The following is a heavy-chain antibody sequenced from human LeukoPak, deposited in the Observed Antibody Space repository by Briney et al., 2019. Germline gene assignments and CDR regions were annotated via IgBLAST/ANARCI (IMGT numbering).Heavy chain of an antibody. Sequence: PGGSLRLSCAASGFTFSSYSMNWVRQAPGKGLEWVSYISSSSSTIYYADSVKGRFTISRDNAKNSLYLQMNSLRAEDTAVYYCARDGDSSSSQNKLRGFDYWGQGTLVTVSS. CDR2: ISSSSSTI. V-gene: IGHV3-48*01. D-gene: IGHD6-6*01. CDR1: GFTFSSYS. CDR3: ARDGDSSSSQNKLRGFDY. J-gene: IGHJ4*02.